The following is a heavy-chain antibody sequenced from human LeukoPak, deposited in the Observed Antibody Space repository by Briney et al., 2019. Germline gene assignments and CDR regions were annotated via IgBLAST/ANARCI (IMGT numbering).Heavy chain of an antibody. CDR3: ARDRYGYFAPDY. Sequence: GGSLRLSCAASGFTFSSYSMNWVRQAPGKGLGWVSYISSSSSPIYFADSVKGRFTISRDNAKNSLYLQMSSLRAEDTAVYYCARDRYGYFAPDYWGQGTLVTVSS. D-gene: IGHD5-18*01. J-gene: IGHJ4*02. V-gene: IGHV3-48*01. CDR2: ISSSSSPI. CDR1: GFTFSSYS.